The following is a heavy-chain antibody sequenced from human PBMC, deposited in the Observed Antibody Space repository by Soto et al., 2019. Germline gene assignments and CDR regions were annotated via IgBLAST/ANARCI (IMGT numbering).Heavy chain of an antibody. Sequence: TLSLTCADSGGSISSGGYSWSWIRQPPGKGLEWIGYMYHSGSTYYNPSLQNRIITSLDTSKNQFSLKLNSVTAADTAVYYCARDLSPVDSSGWENWFDPWGQGILVTVSS. J-gene: IGHJ5*02. V-gene: IGHV4-30-2*05. CDR3: ARDLSPVDSSGWENWFDP. CDR2: MYHSGST. D-gene: IGHD3-22*01. CDR1: GGSISSGGYS.